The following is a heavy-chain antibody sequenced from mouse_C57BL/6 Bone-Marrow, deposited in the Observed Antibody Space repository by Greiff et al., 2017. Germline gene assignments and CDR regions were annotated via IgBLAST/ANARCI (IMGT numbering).Heavy chain of an antibody. CDR1: GYTFTSYW. CDR3: ARNNVRSHWYFDV. Sequence: VQLQQPGAELVKPGASVKLSCKASGYTFTSYWMHWVKQRPGRGLEWIGRIDPNNGGTKYNEKFKSKATLTVDKSSSTAYMQLSSLTSEDSAVYYCARNNVRSHWYFDVWGTGTTVTVSS. J-gene: IGHJ1*03. CDR2: IDPNNGGT. V-gene: IGHV1-72*01. D-gene: IGHD6-1*01.